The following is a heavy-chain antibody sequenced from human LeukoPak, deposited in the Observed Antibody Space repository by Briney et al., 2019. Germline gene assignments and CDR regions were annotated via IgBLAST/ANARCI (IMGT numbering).Heavy chain of an antibody. J-gene: IGHJ4*02. CDR1: GYTFTNDG. CDR2: IIPIFGTA. Sequence: GASVKVSCKASGYTFTNDGISWVRQAPGQGLEWMGGIIPIFGTANYAQKFQGRVTITTDESTSTAYMELSSLRSEDTAVYYCARVGCSSTSCYNGYDYWGQGTLVTVSS. V-gene: IGHV1-69*05. CDR3: ARVGCSSTSCYNGYDY. D-gene: IGHD2-2*02.